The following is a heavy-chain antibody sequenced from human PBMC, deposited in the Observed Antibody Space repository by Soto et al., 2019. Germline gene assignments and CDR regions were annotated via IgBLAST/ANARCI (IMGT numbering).Heavy chain of an antibody. Sequence: QVQLVQSGAEVKKPGASVKVSCKASGYTFTSYGISRVRQAPGQGLEWMGWISAYNVNINYAQKLQGRVTMTTDTSTSTACMEPMCLRSDDTVVYYCARSGVWEPGDYWGQGTLGTVSS. D-gene: IGHD1-26*01. J-gene: IGHJ4*02. CDR1: GYTFTSYG. V-gene: IGHV1-18*01. CDR2: ISAYNVNI. CDR3: ARSGVWEPGDY.